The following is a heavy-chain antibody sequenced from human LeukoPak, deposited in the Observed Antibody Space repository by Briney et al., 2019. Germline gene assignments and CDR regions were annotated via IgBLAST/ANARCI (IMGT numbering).Heavy chain of an antibody. CDR1: GFTFNTYT. D-gene: IGHD4-17*01. CDR3: ARGDANGDYVTYSFYYYGMDV. V-gene: IGHV3-21*01. Sequence: GGSLRLSCAASGFTFNTYTMSWVRQAPGKGLEWVSSISSGGSYIYYADSVKGRFNISRDNAKNSLYLHMNSLGAEDTAVYYCARGDANGDYVTYSFYYYGMDVWGQGTTVTVSS. J-gene: IGHJ6*02. CDR2: ISSGGSYI.